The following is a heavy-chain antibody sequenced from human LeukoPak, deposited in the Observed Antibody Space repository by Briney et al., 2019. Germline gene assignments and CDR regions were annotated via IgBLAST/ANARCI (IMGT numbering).Heavy chain of an antibody. Sequence: GGSLRLSCAASGFTFSSYAMSWVRQAPGKGLEWVSAISGSGGSTYYADSVKGRFTISRDNSKNTLYLQMNSLRAEDTAVYYCAKLDPPYVNYYDSSGYLPIDYWGQGTLVTVSS. CDR1: GFTFSSYA. CDR3: AKLDPPYVNYYDSSGYLPIDY. J-gene: IGHJ4*02. CDR2: ISGSGGST. D-gene: IGHD3-22*01. V-gene: IGHV3-23*01.